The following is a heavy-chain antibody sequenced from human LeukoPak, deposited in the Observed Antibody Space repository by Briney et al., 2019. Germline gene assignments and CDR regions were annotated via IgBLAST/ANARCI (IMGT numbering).Heavy chain of an antibody. CDR2: IIPIFGTA. V-gene: IGHV1-69*06. J-gene: IGHJ3*02. D-gene: IGHD6-19*01. CDR1: GGTFSSYA. CDR3: ATGTGYSSGWSRLRDAFDI. Sequence: SVKVSCKASGGTFSSYAISWVRQAPGQGLEWMGGIIPIFGTANYAQKFQGRVTMTEDTSTDTAYMELSSLRSEDTAVYYCATGTGYSSGWSRLRDAFDIWGQGTMVTVSS.